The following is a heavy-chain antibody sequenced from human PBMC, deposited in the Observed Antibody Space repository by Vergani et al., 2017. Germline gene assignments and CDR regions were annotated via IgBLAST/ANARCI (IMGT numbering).Heavy chain of an antibody. CDR2: ISAYNGNT. D-gene: IGHD6-19*01. Sequence: QVQLVQSGAEVKKPGASVKVSCKASGYTFSTYGISWVRQAPGQGLEWMGWISAYNGNTNYPEKFQGRLTMTTDTSTRTAYMELRSLRSDDTAVYYCARGDAYSSGSQGDYWGQGTLVTVSS. J-gene: IGHJ4*02. CDR1: GYTFSTYG. CDR3: ARGDAYSSGSQGDY. V-gene: IGHV1-18*01.